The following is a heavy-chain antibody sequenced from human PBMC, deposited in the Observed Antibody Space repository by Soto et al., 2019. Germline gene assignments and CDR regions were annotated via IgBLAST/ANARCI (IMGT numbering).Heavy chain of an antibody. D-gene: IGHD6-19*01. V-gene: IGHV3-23*01. J-gene: IGHJ4*02. CDR2: ISGSGGST. Sequence: GGSLRLSCAASGFTFSSYAMSWVRQAPGKGLEWVSAISGSGGSTYYADSVKGRFTISRDNSKNTLYLQMNSLRAEDTAVYYCAKDLGRYSSGWYGSLYFDYWGQGTLVPVSS. CDR1: GFTFSSYA. CDR3: AKDLGRYSSGWYGSLYFDY.